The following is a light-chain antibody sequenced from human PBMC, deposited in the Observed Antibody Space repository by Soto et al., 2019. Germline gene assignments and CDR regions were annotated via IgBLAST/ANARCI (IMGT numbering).Light chain of an antibody. J-gene: IGKJ2*01. CDR3: HQYDNRPFT. Sequence: IQMTQSPSSLSASVGDRVTITCQASRDIDNYLNWYQQKPGKAPNLLIYDASNLETGVPLRFSGSRSGTHFTLTISSLQPEEIGTDYCHQYDNRPFTFGQGTKLEIK. V-gene: IGKV1-33*01. CDR2: DAS. CDR1: RDIDNY.